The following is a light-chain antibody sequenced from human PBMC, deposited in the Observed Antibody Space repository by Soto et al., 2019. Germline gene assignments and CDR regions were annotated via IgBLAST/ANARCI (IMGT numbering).Light chain of an antibody. CDR1: QSVSNNY. V-gene: IGKV3-20*01. J-gene: IGKJ1*01. CDR3: QQYGSSGT. Sequence: EIVLTQSPCTLSLSPGERATLSSRASQSVSNNYLAWYQQKPGQAPRLLIYGASNRATGIPDRFSGSGSGTDLTLTISRLEPEDFAVYYCQQYGSSGTFGQGTKVDIK. CDR2: GAS.